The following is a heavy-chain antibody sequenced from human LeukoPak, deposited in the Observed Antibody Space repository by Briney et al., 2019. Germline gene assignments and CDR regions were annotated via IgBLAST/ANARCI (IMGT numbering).Heavy chain of an antibody. CDR3: ARDLPAAILPCFYY. CDR2: ISSSSSYI. Sequence: PWGSLRLSCAASGGTFSSYSMNWVRQAAGKGLEWVSSISSSSSYIYYAYPVRGRFTISSENDKNLLYRQMNSLRAEDTAVYYCARDLPAAILPCFYYWGQGTIASVCS. D-gene: IGHD2-2*01. V-gene: IGHV3-21*01. J-gene: IGHJ4*02. CDR1: GGTFSSYS.